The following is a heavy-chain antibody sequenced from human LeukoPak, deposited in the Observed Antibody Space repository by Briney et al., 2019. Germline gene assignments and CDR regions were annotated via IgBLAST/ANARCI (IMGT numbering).Heavy chain of an antibody. Sequence: GGSLRLSCAASGFTVSSNYMSWVRQAPGKGLEWVSRVNSDGTSTTYADSVKGRFTISRDNAKNTLYLQMNSLRAEDTAVYYCARSAPAGYSYYYYYMDVWGKGTTVTISS. D-gene: IGHD6-13*01. CDR3: ARSAPAGYSYYYYYMDV. V-gene: IGHV3-74*01. J-gene: IGHJ6*03. CDR2: VNSDGTST. CDR1: GFTVSSNY.